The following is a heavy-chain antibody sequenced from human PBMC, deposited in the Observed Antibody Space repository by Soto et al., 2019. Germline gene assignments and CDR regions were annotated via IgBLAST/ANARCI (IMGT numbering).Heavy chain of an antibody. V-gene: IGHV4-31*01. CDR2: IYYSWST. J-gene: IGHJ4*02. CDR1: GGSISSGGYY. Sequence: QVQLQESGPGLVKPSQTLSLTCTVSGGSISSGGYYWSWIRQHPGKGLEWIGYIYYSWSTYYNPSLNSQVTISVDTSKTQFSLKLSSVTAADTAVYYCARVDSSGYYFDSWGQGTLVTVSS. D-gene: IGHD3-22*01. CDR3: ARVDSSGYYFDS.